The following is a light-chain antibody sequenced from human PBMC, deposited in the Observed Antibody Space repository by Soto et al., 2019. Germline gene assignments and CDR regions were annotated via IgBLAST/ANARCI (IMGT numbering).Light chain of an antibody. J-gene: IGKJ5*01. CDR3: QQRSNWPFT. Sequence: IVLTQSPATLSSSPGERATLSCRASQSVSSYLAWYQQKPGQAPRLLIYDASNRATGIPARFSGSGSGTDFTLTISSLEAEDFAVYYCQQRSNWPFTFGQGTRLEI. CDR2: DAS. CDR1: QSVSSY. V-gene: IGKV3-11*01.